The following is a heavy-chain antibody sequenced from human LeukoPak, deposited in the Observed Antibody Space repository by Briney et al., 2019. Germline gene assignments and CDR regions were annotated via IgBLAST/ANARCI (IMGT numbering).Heavy chain of an antibody. CDR3: ARPPSGGTRLDY. D-gene: IGHD2-15*01. J-gene: IGHJ4*02. CDR2: IYYSGST. V-gene: IGHV4-59*08. Sequence: PSETLSLTCTVSGGSISSYYWSWIRQPPGRGLEWIGYIYYSGSTNYNPSLKSRVTISVDTSKNQFSLKLSSVTAADTAVYYCARPPSGGTRLDYWAPETLVTVSS. CDR1: GGSISSYY.